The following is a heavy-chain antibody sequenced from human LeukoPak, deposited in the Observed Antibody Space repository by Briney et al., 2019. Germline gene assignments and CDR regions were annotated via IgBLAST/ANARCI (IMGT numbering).Heavy chain of an antibody. J-gene: IGHJ4*02. V-gene: IGHV3-30*04. CDR2: TSYDGSNK. CDR1: GFTFSSYS. CDR3: ARDLVGYGGGVDY. Sequence: GGSLRLSCAGSGFTFSSYSIHWVRQVSGKGLEWVAVTSYDGSNKYYADSVKGRFTISRDNSRNTVYLQMNSLRPEDTAVYSCARDLVGYGGGVDYWGQGTLVTVSS. D-gene: IGHD4-23*01.